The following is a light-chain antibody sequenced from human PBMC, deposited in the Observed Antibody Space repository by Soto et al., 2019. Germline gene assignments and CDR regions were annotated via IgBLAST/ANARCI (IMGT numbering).Light chain of an antibody. Sequence: DIQITQAPSTLSASVGDRVTITCRASQSISSWLAWYQQKPGKAPNLLIYDASSLESGVPSRFSGSGSGTEFTLTISSLQPDDFATYYCQQYNSYSTFGQGTKVDIK. CDR1: QSISSW. J-gene: IGKJ1*01. CDR3: QQYNSYST. CDR2: DAS. V-gene: IGKV1-5*01.